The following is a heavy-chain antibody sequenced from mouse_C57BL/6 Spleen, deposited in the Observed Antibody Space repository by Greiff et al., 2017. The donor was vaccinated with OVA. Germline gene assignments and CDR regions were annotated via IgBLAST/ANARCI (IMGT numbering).Heavy chain of an antibody. CDR1: GYTFTSYW. J-gene: IGHJ2*01. D-gene: IGHD2-1*01. Sequence: QVQLKQSGAELVRPGSSVKLSCKASGYTFTSYWMHWVKQRPIQGLEWIGNIDPSDSETHYNQKFKDKATLTVDKSSSTAYMQLSSLTSEDSAVYYCARRGVYGNYGGYFDYWGQGTTLTVSS. CDR3: ARRGVYGNYGGYFDY. CDR2: IDPSDSET. V-gene: IGHV1-52*01.